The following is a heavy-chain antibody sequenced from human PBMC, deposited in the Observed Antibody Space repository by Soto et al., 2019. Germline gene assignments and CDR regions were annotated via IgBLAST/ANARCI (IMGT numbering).Heavy chain of an antibody. CDR3: AIEYCANGVCYLTDY. V-gene: IGHV1-18*01. D-gene: IGHD2-8*01. CDR2: ISTYNGNT. Sequence: QVQLVQSGAEVKKPGASVKVSCKASGYTFTTYGISWVRQAPGQGLEWLGWISTYNGNTYYTQKLQGRVTMTTATSTNTAYMELTSLKSDDTAVYYCAIEYCANGVCYLTDYWGQGTLVTVSS. CDR1: GYTFTTYG. J-gene: IGHJ4*02.